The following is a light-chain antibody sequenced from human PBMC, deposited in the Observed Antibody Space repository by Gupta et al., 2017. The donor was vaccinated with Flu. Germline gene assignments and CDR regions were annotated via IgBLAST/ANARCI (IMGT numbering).Light chain of an antibody. J-gene: IGKJ5*01. V-gene: IGKV3-20*01. CDR2: AAS. CDR1: QSVSSNY. Sequence: TVLPPPPGTLSLSPGDRATLSCRASQSVSSNYLARYQQKPGQAPRLLIYAASSRATGIPDRCSGRGSGTDFTLTISRLEPEDWAMYYCQQYGNAPITFGQGTRLEIK. CDR3: QQYGNAPIT.